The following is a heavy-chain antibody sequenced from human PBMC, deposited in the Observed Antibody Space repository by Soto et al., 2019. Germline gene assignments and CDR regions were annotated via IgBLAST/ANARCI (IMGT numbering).Heavy chain of an antibody. CDR2: IHCEDDT. CDR3: AHALGCTSWRNYAFDG. Sequence: HITLKESGPTLAKPTQTSTLTCIFSGFSFSADGVGVGWIRQPPGKTREWLALIHCEDDTRYRPSLKSRLTITKDSSKHHVNLTMTNMDPLNTAPYYCAHALGCTSWRNYAFDGWGQGTVVTVPS. J-gene: IGHJ3*01. CDR1: GFSFSADGVG. D-gene: IGHD2-2*01. V-gene: IGHV2-5*02.